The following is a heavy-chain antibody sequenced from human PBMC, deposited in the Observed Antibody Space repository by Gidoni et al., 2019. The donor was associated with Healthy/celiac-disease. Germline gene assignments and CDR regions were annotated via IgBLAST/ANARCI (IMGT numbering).Heavy chain of an antibody. CDR1: GGSFSGYY. CDR3: ARASYYYDSSGPGY. V-gene: IGHV4-34*01. Sequence: QVQLQQWGAGLLKPSETLSITCAVYGGSFSGYYWSWIRQPPGKGLEWIGEINHSGSTNYNPSLKSRVTISVDTPKNQFSLKLSSVTAADTAVYYCARASYYYDSSGPGYWGQGTLVTVSS. D-gene: IGHD3-22*01. J-gene: IGHJ4*02. CDR2: INHSGST.